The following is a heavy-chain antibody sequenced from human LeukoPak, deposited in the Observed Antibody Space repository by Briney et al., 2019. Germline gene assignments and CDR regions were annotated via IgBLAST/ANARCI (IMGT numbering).Heavy chain of an antibody. CDR1: GYTFTGYY. CDR2: INPNSGGT. CDR3: ARDREQWLADYFDY. J-gene: IGHJ4*02. Sequence: ASAKVSCKASGYTFTGYYMHWVRQAPGQGLEWMGWINPNSGGTNYAQKFQGRVTMTRDTSISTAYMELSRLRSDDTAVYYCARDREQWLADYFDYWGQGTLVTVSS. V-gene: IGHV1-2*02. D-gene: IGHD6-19*01.